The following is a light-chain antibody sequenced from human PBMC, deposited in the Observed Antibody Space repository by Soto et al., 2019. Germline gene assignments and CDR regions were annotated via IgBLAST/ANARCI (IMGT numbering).Light chain of an antibody. CDR3: QQYGSSPLVT. CDR1: QSVSRSY. V-gene: IGKV3-20*01. Sequence: ETVLTQSPGTLSLSPGERATLSCRASQSVSRSYLAWYQQKPGQAPRLLIYGASNRATGIPDRFSGSGSGTDFTLTISRLEPEDFAVYYCQQYGSSPLVTFGQGTRLEIK. J-gene: IGKJ5*01. CDR2: GAS.